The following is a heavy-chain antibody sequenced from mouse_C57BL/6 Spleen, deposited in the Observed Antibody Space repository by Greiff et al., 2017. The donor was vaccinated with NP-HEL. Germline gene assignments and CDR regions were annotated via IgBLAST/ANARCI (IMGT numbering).Heavy chain of an antibody. J-gene: IGHJ4*01. CDR3: GSITTVVMGDYYAMDY. D-gene: IGHD1-1*01. Sequence: QVQLQQSGADLVKPGASVKLSCKASGYTFTSYWMHWVKQRPGQGLEWIGYINPSSGYTNYNQKFKDKATLTADKSSSTAYMQLSSLTYEDSAVYYCGSITTVVMGDYYAMDYWGKGTSVTAAS. V-gene: IGHV1-7*01. CDR2: INPSSGYT. CDR1: GYTFTSYW.